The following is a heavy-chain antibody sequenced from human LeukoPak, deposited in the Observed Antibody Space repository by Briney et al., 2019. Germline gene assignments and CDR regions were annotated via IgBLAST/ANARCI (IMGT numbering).Heavy chain of an antibody. D-gene: IGHD2-15*01. CDR2: INWNGGST. V-gene: IGHV3-20*04. CDR1: GFTLDDYG. CDR3: ARGGAHCSGGSCYSENYYMDV. J-gene: IGHJ6*03. Sequence: GGSLRLSCAASGFTLDDYGMSWVRQAPGKGLEWGAGINWNGGSTGYADSVKGRLTISRNNAKNSLYLQRNSLRAEDTALYYCARGGAHCSGGSCYSENYYMDVWGKGTTVTVSS.